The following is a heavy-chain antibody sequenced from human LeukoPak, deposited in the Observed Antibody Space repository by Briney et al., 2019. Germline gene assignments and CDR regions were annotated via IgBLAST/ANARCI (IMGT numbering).Heavy chain of an antibody. CDR3: TRGYSGYGNFDC. CDR1: GLTFSSYG. CDR2: IRGSGDNT. D-gene: IGHD5-12*01. Sequence: GGSLRLSCAASGLTFSSYGMSWVRQGPGKGLEWVSAIRGSGDNTFYVDSVKGRFTISRDNSKNTVYLQMNSLGAEDTAVYYCTRGYSGYGNFDCWGQGTLVTVSS. J-gene: IGHJ4*02. V-gene: IGHV3-23*01.